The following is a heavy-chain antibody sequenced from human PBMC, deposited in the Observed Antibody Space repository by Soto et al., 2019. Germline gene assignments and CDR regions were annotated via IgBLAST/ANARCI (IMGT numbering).Heavy chain of an antibody. D-gene: IGHD3-3*01. J-gene: IGHJ5*02. V-gene: IGHV4-39*01. Sequence: SETLSLTCTVSGGSISNSSYYWGWIRQPPGKGLEWIGSIYYSGSTYYNPSLKSRVTISVDTSKNQFSLKLSSVTAADTAVYYCARHVVGVVIIVDWFDPWGQGTLVTVSS. CDR3: ARHVVGVVIIVDWFDP. CDR2: IYYSGST. CDR1: GGSISNSSYY.